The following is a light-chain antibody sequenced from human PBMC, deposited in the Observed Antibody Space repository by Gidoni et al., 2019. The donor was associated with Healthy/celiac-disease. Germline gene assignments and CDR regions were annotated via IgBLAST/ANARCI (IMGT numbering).Light chain of an antibody. CDR1: SSNIGSNY. CDR2: SNN. Sequence: QSVLTQPPSASGTPGQRVTTSCPGSSSNIGSNYVYWYQQLPGTAPKLLIYSNNQRPSGVPDRFSGSKSGTSASLAISGLRSEDEADYYCAAWDDSLSGVVFGGGTKLTVL. J-gene: IGLJ2*01. V-gene: IGLV1-47*02. CDR3: AAWDDSLSGVV.